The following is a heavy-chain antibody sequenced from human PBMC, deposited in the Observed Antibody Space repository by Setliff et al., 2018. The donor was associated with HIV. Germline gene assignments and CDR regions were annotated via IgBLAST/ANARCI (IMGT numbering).Heavy chain of an antibody. CDR1: GGSMRSSGYS. Sequence: SETLSLTCAVSGGSMRSSGYSWTWIRQAPGKGLEWVGYIYYNGNAYYNPSLKSRVTISVDRSKNQFSLKLTSVTAADTAMYYCTAFLVSPVTTQDYWGQGTPVTVSS. J-gene: IGHJ4*02. CDR3: TAFLVSPVTTQDY. CDR2: IYYNGNA. V-gene: IGHV4-30-2*01. D-gene: IGHD4-17*01.